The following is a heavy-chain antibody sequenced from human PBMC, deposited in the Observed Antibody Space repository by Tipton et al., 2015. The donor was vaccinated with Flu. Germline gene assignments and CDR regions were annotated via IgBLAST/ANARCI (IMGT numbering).Heavy chain of an antibody. J-gene: IGHJ4*02. D-gene: IGHD4-17*01. Sequence: LRLSCTVSGDSLTNGRYWDWVRQPPGKGLEWIGNIHHRGSTYYSPSLKSRVTITMDTSKNQFSLTLISVTAADTAIYYCARDRPYGDFSETLDYWGQGMLVTISS. V-gene: IGHV4-38-2*02. CDR3: ARDRPYGDFSETLDY. CDR2: IHHRGST. CDR1: GDSLTNGRY.